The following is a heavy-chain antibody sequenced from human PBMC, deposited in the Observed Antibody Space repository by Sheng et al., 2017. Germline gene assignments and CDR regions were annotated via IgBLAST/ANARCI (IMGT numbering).Heavy chain of an antibody. V-gene: IGHV4-34*01. CDR1: GGSFSGYY. Sequence: QVQLQQWGAGLLKPSETLSLTCAVYGGSFSGYYWSWIRQPPGKGLEWIGEINHSGSTNYNPSLKSRVTISVDTSKNQFSLKLSSVTAADTAVYYCARGPRKNIVVVPAATWYFDLWGRGTLVTVSS. J-gene: IGHJ2*01. CDR2: INHSGST. CDR3: ARGPRKNIVVVPAATWYFDL. D-gene: IGHD2-2*01.